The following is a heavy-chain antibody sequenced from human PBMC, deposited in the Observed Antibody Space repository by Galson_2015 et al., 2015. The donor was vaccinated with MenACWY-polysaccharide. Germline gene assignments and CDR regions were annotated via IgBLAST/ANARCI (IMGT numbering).Heavy chain of an antibody. CDR3: VKAPKTSGCNRGPGY. D-gene: IGHD6-19*01. V-gene: IGHV3-23*01. CDR1: GFTFSAYT. J-gene: IGHJ4*02. CDR2: ISIDGRNT. Sequence: SLRLSCAASGFTFSAYTMSWIRQAPGKGLEWVTFISIDGRNTYYADPVKGRFTISRDNTKNTLFLQMNDLTAEDTAVYYCVKAPKTSGCNRGPGYWGQGTLVTVSS.